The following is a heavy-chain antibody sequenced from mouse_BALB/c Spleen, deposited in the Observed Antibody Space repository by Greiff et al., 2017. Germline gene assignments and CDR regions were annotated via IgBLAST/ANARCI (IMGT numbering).Heavy chain of an antibody. CDR2: IDPANGNT. CDR1: GFNIKDTY. CDR3: ASYYRYDEGAWFAY. J-gene: IGHJ3*01. D-gene: IGHD2-14*01. V-gene: IGHV14-3*02. Sequence: EVQLQQSGAELVKPGASVKLSCTASGFNIKDTYMHWVKQRPEQGLEWIGRIDPANGNTKYDPKFQGKATITADTSSNTAYLQLSSLTSEDTAVYYCASYYRYDEGAWFAYWGQGTLVTVSA.